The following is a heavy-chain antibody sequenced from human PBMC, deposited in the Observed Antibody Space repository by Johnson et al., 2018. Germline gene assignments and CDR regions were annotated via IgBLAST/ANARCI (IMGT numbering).Heavy chain of an antibody. CDR2: INPSGDST. J-gene: IGHJ3*02. Sequence: VQLLESGAEVKKPGASVKVSCKASGYTFSNYYMHWVRQAPGQGLEWMGIINPSGDSTSYAQKFQGRVTMTRNTSISTAYMELSSLRSEDTAVYYCARRDAFDIWGQGTMVTVSS. CDR3: ARRDAFDI. CDR1: GYTFSNYY. V-gene: IGHV1-46*01.